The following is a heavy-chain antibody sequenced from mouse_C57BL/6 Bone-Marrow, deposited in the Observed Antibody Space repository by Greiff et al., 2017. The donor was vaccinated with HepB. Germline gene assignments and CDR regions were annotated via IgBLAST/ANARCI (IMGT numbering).Heavy chain of an antibody. D-gene: IGHD1-1*01. CDR2: IRNKANGYTT. J-gene: IGHJ2*01. Sequence: EVKLMESGGGLVQPGGSLSLSCAASGFTFTDYYMSWVRQPPGKALEWLGFIRNKANGYTTEYSASVKGRFTISRDNSQSILYLQMNALRAEDSATYYCARCEYCGSSFDYWGQGTTLTVSS. CDR1: GFTFTDYY. V-gene: IGHV7-3*01. CDR3: ARCEYCGSSFDY.